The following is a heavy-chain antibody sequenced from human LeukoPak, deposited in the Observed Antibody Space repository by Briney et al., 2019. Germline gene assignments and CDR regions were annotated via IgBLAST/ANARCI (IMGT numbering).Heavy chain of an antibody. CDR1: GYTLTGYY. D-gene: IGHD6-6*01. Sequence: ASVKVSCKASGYTLTGYYMHWVRQAPGQGLEWMGWINPNSGGTNYAQKFQGRVTMTRDTSISTAYTELSRLRSDDTAVYYCARADSSSFLNWFDPWGQGTLVTVSS. CDR2: INPNSGGT. CDR3: ARADSSSFLNWFDP. V-gene: IGHV1-2*02. J-gene: IGHJ5*02.